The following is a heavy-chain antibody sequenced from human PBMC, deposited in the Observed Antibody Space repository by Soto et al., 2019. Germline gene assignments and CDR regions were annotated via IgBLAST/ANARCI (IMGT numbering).Heavy chain of an antibody. Sequence: GGSLRLSCAASGFTFSSYAMSWVRQAPGKGLESVSAISGSGGSTYYADSVKGRFTISRDNSKNTLYLQMNSLRAEDTAVYYCAKGWVGGDYDPNWFDPWGQGTLVTVSS. CDR2: ISGSGGST. CDR3: AKGWVGGDYDPNWFDP. J-gene: IGHJ5*02. D-gene: IGHD4-17*01. CDR1: GFTFSSYA. V-gene: IGHV3-23*01.